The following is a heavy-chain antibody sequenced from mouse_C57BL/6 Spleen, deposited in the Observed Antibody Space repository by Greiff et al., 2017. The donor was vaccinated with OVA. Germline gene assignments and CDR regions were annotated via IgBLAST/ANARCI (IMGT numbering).Heavy chain of an antibody. Sequence: QVQLKQPGAELVKPGASVKMSCKASGYTFTSYWITWVKQRPGQGLEWIGDIYPGSGSTNYNEKFKSKATLTVDTSSSTAYMQLSSLTSEDSAVYYCATFSGSYAMDYWGQGTSVTVSS. CDR1: GYTFTSYW. V-gene: IGHV1-55*01. D-gene: IGHD3-2*02. CDR2: IYPGSGST. CDR3: ATFSGSYAMDY. J-gene: IGHJ4*01.